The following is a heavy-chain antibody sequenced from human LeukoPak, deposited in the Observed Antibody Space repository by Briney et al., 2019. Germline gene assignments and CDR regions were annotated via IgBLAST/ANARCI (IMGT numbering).Heavy chain of an antibody. CDR3: AKHATWLWRDPFDI. Sequence: LSLTCTVSGGSISSGDYYWSWIRQPPGKGLEWVSAISGSGGSTYYADSVKGRFTISRDNSKNTLYLQMNSLRAEDTAVYYCAKHATWLWRDPFDIWGQGTMVTVSS. J-gene: IGHJ3*02. CDR2: ISGSGGST. D-gene: IGHD2-21*01. V-gene: IGHV3-23*01. CDR1: GGSISSGDYY.